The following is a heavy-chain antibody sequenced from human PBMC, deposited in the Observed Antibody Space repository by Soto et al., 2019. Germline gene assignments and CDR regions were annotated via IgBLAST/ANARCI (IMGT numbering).Heavy chain of an antibody. V-gene: IGHV5-10-1*03. D-gene: IGHD4-17*01. CDR1: GYSFTSYW. J-gene: IGHJ3*02. Sequence: EVQLVQSGAEVKKPGESLRISCNGSGYSFTSYWISWVRQMPGKGLEWMGRIDPSDSYTNYSPSFQGHVTISADKSISTAHLQGSSVKSSDTAMYYCAGHTTVVLTPPFDIWVQGTMVTFAS. CDR2: IDPSDSYT. CDR3: AGHTTVVLTPPFDI.